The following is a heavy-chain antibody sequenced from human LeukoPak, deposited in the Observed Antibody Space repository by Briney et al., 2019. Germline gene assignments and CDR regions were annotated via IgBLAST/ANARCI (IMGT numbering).Heavy chain of an antibody. CDR3: ARGLFSGYDFWSGYPHYYYYYYVDV. CDR1: GYTFTGYY. V-gene: IGHV1-2*06. Sequence: ASVKVSCKAAGYTFTGYYMFWVRQAPGQGLEWMGRINPNSGGTNYAQKFQGRVTMTRDTSISTAYMELSSLRSEDTAAYYCARGLFSGYDFWSGYPHYYYYYYVDVWGKGTTVTVSS. D-gene: IGHD3-3*01. CDR2: INPNSGGT. J-gene: IGHJ6*03.